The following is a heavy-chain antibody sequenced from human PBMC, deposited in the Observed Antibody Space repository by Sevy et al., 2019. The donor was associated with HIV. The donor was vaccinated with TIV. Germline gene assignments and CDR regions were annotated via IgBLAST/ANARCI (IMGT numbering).Heavy chain of an antibody. Sequence: GGSLRLSCAASGFTFSSYSMNWVRQAPGKGLEWVSYISDSSTTIYYADSVKGRFTISRDNAKNTLYLQMSSLRAEDTAVYYCAKGPHSTTSNPGEYYYYYGMDVWGQGTTVTVSS. CDR3: AKGPHSTTSNPGEYYYYYGMDV. CDR1: GFTFSSYS. D-gene: IGHD2-2*01. V-gene: IGHV3-48*01. J-gene: IGHJ6*02. CDR2: ISDSSTTI.